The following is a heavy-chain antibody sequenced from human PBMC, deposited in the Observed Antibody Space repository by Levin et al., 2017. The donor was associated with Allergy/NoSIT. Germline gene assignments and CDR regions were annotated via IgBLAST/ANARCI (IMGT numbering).Heavy chain of an antibody. CDR3: ARDAGYSSSWYYY. D-gene: IGHD6-13*01. J-gene: IGHJ4*02. Sequence: ASVKVSCKASGYTFTGYYMHWVRQAPGQGLEWMGWINPNSGGTNYAQKFQGRVTMTRDTSISTAYMELSRLRSDDTAVYYCARDAGYSSSWYYYWGQGTLVTVSS. CDR1: GYTFTGYY. CDR2: INPNSGGT. V-gene: IGHV1-2*02.